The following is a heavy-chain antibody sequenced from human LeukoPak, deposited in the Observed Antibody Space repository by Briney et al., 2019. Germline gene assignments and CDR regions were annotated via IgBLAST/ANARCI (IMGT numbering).Heavy chain of an antibody. CDR3: ARHYDFWSGYYPQGCMDV. Sequence: GGSLRLSCAASGFTFSSYAMNWVRQAPGKGLEWVSSISSSSSYIYYADSVKGRFTISRDNAKNSLYLQMNSLRAEDTAVYYCARHYDFWSGYYPQGCMDVWGQGTTVTVSS. CDR1: GFTFSSYA. V-gene: IGHV3-21*01. J-gene: IGHJ6*02. D-gene: IGHD3-3*01. CDR2: ISSSSSYI.